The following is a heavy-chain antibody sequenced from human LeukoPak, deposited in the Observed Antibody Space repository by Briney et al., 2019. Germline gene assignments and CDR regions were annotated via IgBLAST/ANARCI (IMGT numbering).Heavy chain of an antibody. CDR2: IYYSGST. CDR1: GGSISSYY. J-gene: IGHJ4*02. D-gene: IGHD3-3*01. V-gene: IGHV4-59*12. CDR3: ARGEPRLIIWSGPFDY. Sequence: SETLSLTCTVSGGSISSYYWSWIRQPPGKGLEWIGYIYYSGSTNYNPSLKSRVTISVDTSKNQFSLKLSSVTAADTAVYYCARGEPRLIIWSGPFDYWGQGTLVTVSS.